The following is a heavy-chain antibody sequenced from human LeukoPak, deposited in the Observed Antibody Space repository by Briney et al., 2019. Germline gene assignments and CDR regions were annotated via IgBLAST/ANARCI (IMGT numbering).Heavy chain of an antibody. D-gene: IGHD3-3*01. CDR2: ISYDGSDK. V-gene: IGHV3-30-3*01. Sequence: GGSLRLSCAASGFTFSSYAMSWVRQAPGKGLEWVAVISYDGSDKYYADSVKGRFTISRDNSKNTLYLQMNSLRAEDTAVYYCVRDWGTIFGVVPSLQLDYWGQGTLVTVSS. CDR1: GFTFSSYA. J-gene: IGHJ4*02. CDR3: VRDWGTIFGVVPSLQLDY.